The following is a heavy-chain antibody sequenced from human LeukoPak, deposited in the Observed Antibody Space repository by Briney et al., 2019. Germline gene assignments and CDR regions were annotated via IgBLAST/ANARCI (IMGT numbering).Heavy chain of an antibody. CDR2: IGRSGGST. D-gene: IGHD6-13*01. J-gene: IGHJ4*02. CDR3: AKVETAAAATLRGFDS. V-gene: IGHV3-23*01. Sequence: GGSLRLSCAASGFTFSSYAMSWLRQAPGKGLEWVSSIGRSGGSTYYADSVKGRFTISRDNSKNTLYLQMNSLRAEDTAVYYCAKVETAAAATLRGFDSWGQGTLVTVSS. CDR1: GFTFSSYA.